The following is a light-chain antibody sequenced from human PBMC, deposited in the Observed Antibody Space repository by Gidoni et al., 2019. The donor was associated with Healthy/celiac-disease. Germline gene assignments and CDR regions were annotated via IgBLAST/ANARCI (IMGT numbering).Light chain of an antibody. Sequence: QSALTQPASVSGSPGQSITISCTGTSSDVGCYNYVSWYQQHPGKAPKLMIYDVSNRPSGVSNRFSGSKSGNTASLTISGLQAEDEADYYCSSYTSSSTLEWVFGGGTKLTVL. CDR1: SSDVGCYNY. J-gene: IGLJ3*02. V-gene: IGLV2-14*01. CDR2: DVS. CDR3: SSYTSSSTLEWV.